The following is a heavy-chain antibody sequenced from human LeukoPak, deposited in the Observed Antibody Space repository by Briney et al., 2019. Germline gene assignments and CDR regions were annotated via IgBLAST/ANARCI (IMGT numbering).Heavy chain of an antibody. CDR3: VRGPYGASISKWFDP. CDR2: IYYSGST. J-gene: IGHJ5*02. V-gene: IGHV4-59*01. Sequence: SETLSLTCTVSGSSISSYYWSWIRQPPGKGLEWIGYIYYSGSTNYNPSLKSRVTISVDTSKNQFSLKLSSVTAADTAVYYCVRGPYGASISKWFDPWGQGTQVIVSP. D-gene: IGHD4/OR15-4a*01. CDR1: GSSISSYY.